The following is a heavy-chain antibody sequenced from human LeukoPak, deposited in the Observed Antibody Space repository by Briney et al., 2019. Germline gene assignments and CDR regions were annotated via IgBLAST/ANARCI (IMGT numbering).Heavy chain of an antibody. Sequence: GGSLRLSCAVSGVTLSNYGMSWVRQAPGKGLEWVAGISGSGGATNYADSVKGRFTITKHHPQNTLYLQMNSLRVEDTAVYFCAKRGVVIRVILVGFHKEAYYFDSWGQGALVTVSS. CDR1: GVTLSNYG. V-gene: IGHV3-23*01. D-gene: IGHD3-22*01. CDR3: AKRGVVIRVILVGFHKEAYYFDS. CDR2: ISGSGGAT. J-gene: IGHJ4*02.